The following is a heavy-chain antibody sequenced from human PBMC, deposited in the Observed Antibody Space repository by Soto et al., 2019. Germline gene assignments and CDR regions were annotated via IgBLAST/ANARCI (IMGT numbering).Heavy chain of an antibody. CDR3: AKDSLSYYDSSGYKHYYFDY. J-gene: IGHJ4*02. D-gene: IGHD3-22*01. CDR2: ITYDGSNK. CDR1: GFTFSSYG. V-gene: IGHV3-30*18. Sequence: GGSLRLSCAASGFTFSSYGMHWVRQAPGKGLEWVAVITYDGSNKYYADSVKGRFTISRDNSKNTLYLQMNSLRAEDTAVYYCAKDSLSYYDSSGYKHYYFDYWGQGTLVTVSS.